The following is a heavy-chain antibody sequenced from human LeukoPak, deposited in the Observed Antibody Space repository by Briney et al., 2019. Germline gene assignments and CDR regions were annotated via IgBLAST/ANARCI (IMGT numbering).Heavy chain of an antibody. CDR2: LSGSGGDT. CDR1: GXTFSRNA. J-gene: IGHJ4*02. CDR3: AKDPYGTRYFDY. V-gene: IGHV3-23*01. D-gene: IGHD2-2*01. Sequence: GSLRLXCAAXGXTFSRNAMSWVRQAPGKGLEWVSSLSGSGGDTYYADSVKGRFTISRDNSKNTVYLQMNSLRAEDTAVYYCAKDPYGTRYFDYWGQGTLVTVSS.